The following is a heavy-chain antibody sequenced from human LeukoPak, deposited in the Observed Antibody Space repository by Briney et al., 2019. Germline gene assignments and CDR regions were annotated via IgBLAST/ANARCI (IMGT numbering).Heavy chain of an antibody. CDR1: GYTFTGYY. CDR3: ARSGFDSYEMFGY. Sequence: ASVKVSCKASGYTFTGYYMHWVRQAPGQGLEWMGRINPNSGGTNYAQKFQGRVTMTRDTSISTAYMELSRLRSDDTAVYHCARSGFDSYEMFGYWGQGTLVTVSS. J-gene: IGHJ4*02. V-gene: IGHV1-2*06. CDR2: INPNSGGT. D-gene: IGHD5-18*01.